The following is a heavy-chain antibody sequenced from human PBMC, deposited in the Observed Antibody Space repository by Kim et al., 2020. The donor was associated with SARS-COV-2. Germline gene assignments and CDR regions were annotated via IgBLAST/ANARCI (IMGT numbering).Heavy chain of an antibody. Sequence: NPSLKSRVTISVHTSKSQFSLKLSSVTAADTAVYSCARGGYGGYDYWFDPWGQGTLVTVSS. D-gene: IGHD5-12*01. V-gene: IGHV4-59*09. CDR3: ARGGYGGYDYWFDP. J-gene: IGHJ5*02.